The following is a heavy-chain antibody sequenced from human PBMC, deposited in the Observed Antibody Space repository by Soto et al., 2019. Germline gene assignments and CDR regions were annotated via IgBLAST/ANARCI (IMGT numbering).Heavy chain of an antibody. Sequence: VASVKVSCKASGYTFPNYGINWVRQAPGQGLEWMGWISAYNGNINYAQKLQGRVTVTTDTSTSTTYMELRSLRSDDTAVYYCAREKQRARTSSHFWAQGTLVTGSS. J-gene: IGHJ4*02. CDR2: ISAYNGNI. CDR1: GYTFPNYG. D-gene: IGHD5-18*01. V-gene: IGHV1-18*01. CDR3: AREKQRARTSSHF.